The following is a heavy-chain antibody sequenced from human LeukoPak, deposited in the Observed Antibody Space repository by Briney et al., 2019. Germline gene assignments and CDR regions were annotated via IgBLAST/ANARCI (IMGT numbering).Heavy chain of an antibody. D-gene: IGHD1-26*01. V-gene: IGHV1-69*06. CDR1: GYTFTSYG. J-gene: IGHJ4*02. CDR3: ARSKVGGDRYLGY. Sequence: GASVKVSCKASGYTFTSYGISWVRQAPGQGLEWMGGIIPMFGTANYAQKFQGRVTITADKSTSTAYMELSSLRSEDTAVYYCARSKVGGDRYLGYWGQGTLVTVSS. CDR2: IIPMFGTA.